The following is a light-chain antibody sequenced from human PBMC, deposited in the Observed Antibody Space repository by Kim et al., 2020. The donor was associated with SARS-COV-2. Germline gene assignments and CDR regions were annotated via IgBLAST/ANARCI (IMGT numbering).Light chain of an antibody. V-gene: IGLV7-43*01. CDR2: STS. Sequence: GGTGTLTCASSTGEVTMGYDPTCGQQKPGQAPRALSYSTSNKHSWTPARFSGSLLGGKAALTLSGVQPEDEAEYYCLLYYGGANWVFGGGTQLTVL. J-gene: IGLJ3*02. CDR3: LLYYGGANWV. CDR1: TGEVTMGYD.